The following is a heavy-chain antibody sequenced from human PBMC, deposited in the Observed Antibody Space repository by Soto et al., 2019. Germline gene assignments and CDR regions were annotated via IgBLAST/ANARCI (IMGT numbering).Heavy chain of an antibody. D-gene: IGHD5-12*01. CDR2: IIPIFGTA. CDR3: ALATIDPVAYNWFDP. V-gene: IGHV1-69*06. Sequence: GASVKVSCKASGGTFRSDSSSWVGQAPGQGLEWMGGIIPIFGTANYAQKFQGRVTITADKSTSTAYMEPSSLRSEDTAVYYCALATIDPVAYNWFDPWGQGTLVTVSS. J-gene: IGHJ5*02. CDR1: GGTFRSDS.